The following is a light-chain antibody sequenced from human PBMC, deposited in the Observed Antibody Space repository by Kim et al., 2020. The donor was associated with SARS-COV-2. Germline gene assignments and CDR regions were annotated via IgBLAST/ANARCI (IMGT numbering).Light chain of an antibody. CDR2: GAS. Sequence: VSPGERATLSCRASQSVGSSLAWYQQKPGQSPRLLISGASTRATGIPDRFSGSGSGTEFTLTISSLQSEDFAVYYCQQYDVWPLTFGQGTRLEIK. V-gene: IGKV3-15*01. CDR1: QSVGSS. CDR3: QQYDVWPLT. J-gene: IGKJ5*01.